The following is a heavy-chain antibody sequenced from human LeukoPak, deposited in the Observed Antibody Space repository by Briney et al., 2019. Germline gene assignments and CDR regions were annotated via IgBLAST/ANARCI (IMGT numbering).Heavy chain of an antibody. CDR1: GGSISSYY. CDR3: ARETSSGWYY. D-gene: IGHD6-19*01. J-gene: IGHJ4*02. V-gene: IGHV4-59*01. CDR2: IYDSGSS. Sequence: SETLSLMCTVSGGSISSYYWSWIRQPPGKGLEWIGYIYDSGSSNYNPSLKSRVTISVDTSKNQFSLKVSSVTAADTAVYYCARETSSGWYYWGQGTLVTVSS.